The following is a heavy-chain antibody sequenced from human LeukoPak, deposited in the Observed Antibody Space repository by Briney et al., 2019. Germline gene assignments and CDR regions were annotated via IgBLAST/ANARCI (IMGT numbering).Heavy chain of an antibody. CDR1: GFTFSSSA. CDR3: ARETPDSSGWD. J-gene: IGHJ4*02. D-gene: IGHD6-19*01. Sequence: PGGSLRLSCAASGFTFSSSAMSWVRQAPGKGLEWVANIKQDGSRRNYVESVKGRFTISRDNARSSLYLQMNSLRAEDTAIYYCARETPDSSGWDWGQGTLVTVSS. CDR2: IKQDGSRR. V-gene: IGHV3-7*01.